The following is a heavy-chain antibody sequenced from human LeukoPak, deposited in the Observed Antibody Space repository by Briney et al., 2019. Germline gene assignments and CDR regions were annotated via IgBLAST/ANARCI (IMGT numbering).Heavy chain of an antibody. CDR3: AKDLGGSGRDYYYYYGMDV. V-gene: IGHV3-30*18. D-gene: IGHD3-10*01. J-gene: IGHJ6*02. CDR1: GFTFSSYG. Sequence: PGGSLRLSCAASGFTFSSYGMHWVRQAPGKGLEWVAVISYDGSNKYYADSVKGRFTISRDNSKNTLYLQMNSLRAEDTAVYYCAKDLGGSGRDYYYYYGMDVWGQGTTVTVSS. CDR2: ISYDGSNK.